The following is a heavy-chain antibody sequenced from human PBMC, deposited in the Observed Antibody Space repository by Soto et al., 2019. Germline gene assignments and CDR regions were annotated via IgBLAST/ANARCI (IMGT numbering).Heavy chain of an antibody. J-gene: IGHJ6*02. CDR3: ASFLVRGVGGMDV. CDR1: GFTFSSYA. V-gene: IGHV3-30-3*01. Sequence: GGSLRLSCAASGFTFSSYAMHWVRQAPGKGLEWVAVISYDGSNKYYADSVKGRFTTSRDNSKNTLYLQMNSLRAEDTAVYYCASFLVRGVGGMDVWGQGTTVTVSS. D-gene: IGHD3-10*01. CDR2: ISYDGSNK.